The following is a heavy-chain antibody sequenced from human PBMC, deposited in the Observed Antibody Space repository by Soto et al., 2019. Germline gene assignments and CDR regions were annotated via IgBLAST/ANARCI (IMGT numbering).Heavy chain of an antibody. CDR2: IYYSGST. CDR1: GVSTCSLS. Sequence: LSYTVSGVSTCSLSGCWIPQPPGKGLEWIGYIYYSGSTNYNPSLKSRVTISVDTSKNQFSLKLSSVTAADTAVYYCARAYGVYVFDYWGQGTLVTVSP. J-gene: IGHJ4*02. D-gene: IGHD4-17*01. V-gene: IGHV4-59*01. CDR3: ARAYGVYVFDY.